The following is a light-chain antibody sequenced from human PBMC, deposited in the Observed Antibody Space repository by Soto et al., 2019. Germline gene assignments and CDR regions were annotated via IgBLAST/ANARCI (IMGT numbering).Light chain of an antibody. V-gene: IGKV3-11*01. Sequence: EIVLTQSPDTLSLSPGERATLFRGASQSLSIGSLAWYQHRPGQAPRLLIYQTSIRAAGIPARFSASGTGTDFTLTISDVQPEDFAVYYCHQRQSWPRTFGQGTKVDI. J-gene: IGKJ1*01. CDR2: QTS. CDR1: QSLSIGS. CDR3: HQRQSWPRT.